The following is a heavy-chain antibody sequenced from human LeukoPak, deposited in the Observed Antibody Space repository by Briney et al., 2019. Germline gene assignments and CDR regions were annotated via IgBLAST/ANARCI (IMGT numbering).Heavy chain of an antibody. CDR3: ARDVVRGVITSPGY. J-gene: IGHJ4*02. D-gene: IGHD3-10*01. Sequence: GGSLRLSCAASGFTFSDYYMSWIRQAPGKGLEWVSYISSSSGYTNYADSVKGRFTTSRDNTKNSLYLQMNSLRAEDTAVYYCARDVVRGVITSPGYWGQGTLVTVSS. V-gene: IGHV3-11*05. CDR2: ISSSSGYT. CDR1: GFTFSDYY.